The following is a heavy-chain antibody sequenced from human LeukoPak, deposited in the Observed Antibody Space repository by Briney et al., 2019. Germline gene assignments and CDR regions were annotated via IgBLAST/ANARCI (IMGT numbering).Heavy chain of an antibody. CDR3: ARGSAYYYDSSGFDY. D-gene: IGHD3-22*01. CDR2: IWYDGSNK. CDR1: GFTFSSYG. V-gene: IGHV3-33*01. Sequence: GGSLRLSCAASGFTFSSYGMHWVRQAPGKGLEWVAVIWYDGSNKYYADSVKGRFTISRDNSKNTLYLQMNSLRAEDTAVYYCARGSAYYYDSSGFDYWGQGTLVTVSS. J-gene: IGHJ4*02.